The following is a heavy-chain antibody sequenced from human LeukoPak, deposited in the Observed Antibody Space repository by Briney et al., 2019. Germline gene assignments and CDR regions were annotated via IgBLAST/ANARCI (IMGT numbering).Heavy chain of an antibody. Sequence: ASVTVSFKASGYTFTGYYMHWVRQAPGQGLAWMGWINPNSGGTNYAQKFQGRVTMTRDTSISTAYMELSRLRSDDTAVYYCARVVIVGATIGFDYWGQGTLVTVSS. D-gene: IGHD1-26*01. J-gene: IGHJ4*02. V-gene: IGHV1-2*02. CDR1: GYTFTGYY. CDR3: ARVVIVGATIGFDY. CDR2: INPNSGGT.